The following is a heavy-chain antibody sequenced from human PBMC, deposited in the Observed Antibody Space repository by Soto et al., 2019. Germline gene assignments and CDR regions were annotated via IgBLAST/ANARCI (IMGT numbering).Heavy chain of an antibody. J-gene: IGHJ4*02. D-gene: IGHD2-2*01. CDR3: ARAHSVVVPAAEYYFDY. CDR2: IYYSGST. V-gene: IGHV4-59*01. CDR1: GGSISSYY. Sequence: QVQLQESGPGLVKPSETLSLTCTVSGGSISSYYWSWIRQPPGKGLECIGYIYYSGSTNYNPSLKSRVTISVDTSKNQFSLKLSSVTAADTAVYYCARAHSVVVPAAEYYFDYWGQGTLVTVSS.